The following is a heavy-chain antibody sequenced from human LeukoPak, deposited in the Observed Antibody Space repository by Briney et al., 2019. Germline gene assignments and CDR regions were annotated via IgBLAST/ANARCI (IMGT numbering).Heavy chain of an antibody. CDR2: ISSSSSYI. Sequence: GRSLGLSCAASGLTFSSYSMNWVRQAPGKGLEWVSSISSSSSYIYYADSVKGRFTISRDNAKNSLYLQMNSLRAEDTAVYYCARDPRYCSGGSCYPSGWGQGTLVTVSS. D-gene: IGHD2-15*01. CDR1: GLTFSSYS. CDR3: ARDPRYCSGGSCYPSG. V-gene: IGHV3-21*01. J-gene: IGHJ4*02.